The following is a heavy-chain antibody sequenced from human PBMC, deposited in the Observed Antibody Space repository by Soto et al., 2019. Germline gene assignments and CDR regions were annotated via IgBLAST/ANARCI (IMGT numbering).Heavy chain of an antibody. CDR2: INHSGST. CDR1: GGSFSGYY. CDR3: ARFLSDLGELSLPDYFDY. Sequence: PSETLSLTCAVYGGSFSGYYWSWIRQPPGKGLEWIGEINHSGSTNYNPSLKSRVTISVDTSKNQFSLKLSSVTAADTAVYYCARFLSDLGELSLPDYFDYWGQGTLVTVSS. D-gene: IGHD3-16*02. J-gene: IGHJ4*02. V-gene: IGHV4-34*01.